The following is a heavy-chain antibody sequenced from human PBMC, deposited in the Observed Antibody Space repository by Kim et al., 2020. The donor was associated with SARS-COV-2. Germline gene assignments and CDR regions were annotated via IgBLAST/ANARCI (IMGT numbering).Heavy chain of an antibody. V-gene: IGHV1-18*01. CDR2: ISAYNGNT. CDR3: ARSELLWFGELPASFDY. J-gene: IGHJ4*02. Sequence: ASVKVSCKASGYTFTSYGISWVRQAPGQGLEWMGWISAYNGNTNYAQKLQGRVTMTTDTSTSTAYMELRSLRSDDTAVYYCARSELLWFGELPASFDYWGQGTLVTVSS. D-gene: IGHD3-10*01. CDR1: GYTFTSYG.